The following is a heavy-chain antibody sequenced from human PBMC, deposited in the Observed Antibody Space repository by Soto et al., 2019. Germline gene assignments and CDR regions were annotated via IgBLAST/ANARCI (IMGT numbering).Heavy chain of an antibody. CDR2: ISSSSSYI. CDR1: GFTFSSYS. J-gene: IGHJ4*02. D-gene: IGHD6-19*01. Sequence: EVQLVESGGGLVKPGGSLRLSCAASGFTFSSYSMNWVRQAPGKGLERVSSISSSSSYIYYADSVKGRFTISRDNAKNXLYLQMNSLRAEDTAVYYCARGGLIAVAGIGEFDYWGQGTLVTVSS. V-gene: IGHV3-21*01. CDR3: ARGGLIAVAGIGEFDY.